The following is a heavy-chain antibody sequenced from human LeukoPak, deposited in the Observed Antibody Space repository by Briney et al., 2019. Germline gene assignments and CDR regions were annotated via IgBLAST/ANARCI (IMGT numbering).Heavy chain of an antibody. CDR2: IYYSGST. CDR3: AGSSGYYDPDY. CDR1: GGSISSSSYY. D-gene: IGHD3-22*01. J-gene: IGHJ4*02. Sequence: PSETLSLTCTVSGGSISSSSYYWGWIRQPPGKGLEWIGSIYYSGSTYYNPSLKSRVTISVDTSKNQFSLKLSSVTAADTAVYYCAGSSGYYDPDYWGQGTLVTVSS. V-gene: IGHV4-39*01.